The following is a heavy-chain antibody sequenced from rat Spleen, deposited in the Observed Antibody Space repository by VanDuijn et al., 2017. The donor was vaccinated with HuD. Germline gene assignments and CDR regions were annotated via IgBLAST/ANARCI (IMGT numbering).Heavy chain of an antibody. Sequence: EVQLVESGGGLVQPGRSLTLSCVVSGFTFSDYYMAWVRQAPTRGLEWVASINYDGSNTYYRDSVKGRFTISRDNGKTTLYLQMDSLRSEDSATYYCTRPYVYWGQGTLVTVSS. V-gene: IGHV5-20*01. J-gene: IGHJ3*01. CDR3: TRPYVY. D-gene: IGHD1-12*01. CDR2: INYDGSNT. CDR1: GFTFSDYY.